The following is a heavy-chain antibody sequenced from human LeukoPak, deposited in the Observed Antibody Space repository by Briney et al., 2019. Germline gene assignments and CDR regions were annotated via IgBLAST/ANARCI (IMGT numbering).Heavy chain of an antibody. J-gene: IGHJ4*02. CDR2: IYSGGST. CDR3: ARSLNWNYGPFDY. CDR1: GFPVSSNY. Sequence: GSLLLPCSASGFPVSSNYMRWGRQAPGKGLEWVSVIYSGGSTYYADSVKGRFTISRDNSKNTLYLQMNSLRAEDTAVYYCARSLNWNYGPFDYWGQGTLVTVSS. D-gene: IGHD1-7*01. V-gene: IGHV3-53*01.